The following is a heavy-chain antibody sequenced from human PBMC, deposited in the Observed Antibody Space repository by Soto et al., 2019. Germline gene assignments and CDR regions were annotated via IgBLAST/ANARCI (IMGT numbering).Heavy chain of an antibody. J-gene: IGHJ4*02. D-gene: IGHD6-19*01. V-gene: IGHV3-30-3*01. CDR3: ARAGSSGWSYFDY. Sequence: VQLVESGGGVVQPGRSLRLSCAASGFTFSSYAMHWVRQAPGKGLEWVAVISYDGSNKYYADSVKGRFTISRDNSKNTLYLQMNSLRAEDTAVYYCARAGSSGWSYFDYWGQGTLVTVSS. CDR1: GFTFSSYA. CDR2: ISYDGSNK.